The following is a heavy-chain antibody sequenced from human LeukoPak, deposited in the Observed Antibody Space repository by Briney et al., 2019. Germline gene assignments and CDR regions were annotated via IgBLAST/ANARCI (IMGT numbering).Heavy chain of an antibody. CDR1: GGTFSSYA. D-gene: IGHD3-10*01. Sequence: SVKVSCKASGGTFSSYAISWVRQAPGQGLEWMGGIIPIFGTANYAQKFQGRVTITADESMSTAYMELSSPRSEDTAVYYCATAGGLTIDYWGQGTLVTVSS. J-gene: IGHJ4*02. V-gene: IGHV1-69*13. CDR2: IIPIFGTA. CDR3: ATAGGLTIDY.